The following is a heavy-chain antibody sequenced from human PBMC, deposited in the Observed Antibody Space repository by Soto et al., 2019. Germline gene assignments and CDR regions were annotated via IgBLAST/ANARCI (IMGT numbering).Heavy chain of an antibody. CDR3: AKGNSWSPALVLDI. Sequence: EVQLLESGGGLVQPGGSLRLSCAASGFTFSSYAMNWVRQAPGKGLEWVSAISGSGGSTYYADSVKGRFTISRDSSKNTLYLQMDSLRAEDTAVYYCAKGNSWSPALVLDIWGQGTMVTVSS. CDR2: ISGSGGST. J-gene: IGHJ3*02. D-gene: IGHD4-4*01. V-gene: IGHV3-23*01. CDR1: GFTFSSYA.